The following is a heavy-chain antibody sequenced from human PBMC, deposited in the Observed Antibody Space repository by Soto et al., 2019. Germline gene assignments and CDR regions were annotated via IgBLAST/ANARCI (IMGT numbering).Heavy chain of an antibody. CDR2: INPYGDTI. D-gene: IGHD1-26*01. Sequence: QVLLVQSGAEVKRPGASVKVSCEASGYTFTSYPIHWVRQAPGQGLEWMGLINPYGDTISNAPRFQGRVTMTGDTSTRTVYMELGSLTYEDTAVYYCARGYSGRHRYFDYWGQGTLVTVSS. V-gene: IGHV1-46*01. CDR1: GYTFTSYP. CDR3: ARGYSGRHRYFDY. J-gene: IGHJ4*02.